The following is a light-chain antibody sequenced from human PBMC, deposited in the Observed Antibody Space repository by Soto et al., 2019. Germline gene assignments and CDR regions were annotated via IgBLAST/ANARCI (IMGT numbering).Light chain of an antibody. CDR1: SSDVGGYNY. J-gene: IGLJ1*01. V-gene: IGLV2-14*01. CDR2: EVS. CDR3: CSYTSSNTYV. Sequence: QSVLTQPASVSGSPGQSITISCTGTSSDVGGYNYVSWYQQHPGKAPKLMIYEVSDRPSGVSNRFSGSKSGNTASLTVSGLQPEDEADYYCCSYTSSNTYVFGTGTKVTVL.